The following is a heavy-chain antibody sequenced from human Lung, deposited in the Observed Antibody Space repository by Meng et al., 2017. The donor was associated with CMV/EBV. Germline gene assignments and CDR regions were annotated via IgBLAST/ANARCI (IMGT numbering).Heavy chain of an antibody. CDR1: GYTFTNFG. Sequence: QVQLVQYGAEVNKPGSSLKVSCKASGYTFTNFGISWVRQAPGQGLDWMGWISGYKGNTNYAQKFQGRVTMTTNTSTSTAYMELGSLRSDDTAVYYCARDSSGYYYTDDYWGQGTLVTISS. CDR2: ISGYKGNT. V-gene: IGHV1-18*01. CDR3: ARDSSGYYYTDDY. J-gene: IGHJ4*02. D-gene: IGHD3-22*01.